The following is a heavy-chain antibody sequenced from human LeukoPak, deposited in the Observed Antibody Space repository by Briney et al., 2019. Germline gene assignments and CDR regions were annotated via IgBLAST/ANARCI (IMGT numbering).Heavy chain of an antibody. V-gene: IGHV3-21*01. J-gene: IGHJ3*02. Sequence: GGSLRLSCAASGFTFSSYSMNWVRQAPGKGLEWVSSISSSSSYIYYADSVKGRFTISRDNAKNSLYLQMNSLRAEDTAVYYCARVRAIVVASDAFDIWGQGTMVTVSS. D-gene: IGHD3-22*01. CDR2: ISSSSSYI. CDR3: ARVRAIVVASDAFDI. CDR1: GFTFSSYS.